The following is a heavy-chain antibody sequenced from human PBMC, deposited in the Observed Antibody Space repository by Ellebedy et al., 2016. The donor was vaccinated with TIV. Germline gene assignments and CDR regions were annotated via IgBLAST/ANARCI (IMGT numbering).Heavy chain of an antibody. D-gene: IGHD3-10*01. CDR3: ARGGGVYMVRGLMCAN. V-gene: IGHV1-2*02. CDR1: GYPFTGHH. J-gene: IGHJ4*02. Sequence: AASVKVSCKASGYPFTGHHIHWVRQAPGQGLEWMGWINPKSGGTKYPQKFQGRVTMTRDTSITTAYMELSSLKSDDTAVYFCARGGGVYMVRGLMCANWGQGTLVTVSS. CDR2: INPKSGGT.